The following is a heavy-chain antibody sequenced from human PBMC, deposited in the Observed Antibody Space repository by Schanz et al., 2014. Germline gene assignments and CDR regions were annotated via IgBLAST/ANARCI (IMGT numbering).Heavy chain of an antibody. V-gene: IGHV1-69*04. J-gene: IGHJ6*02. CDR2: IVPIAGIT. Sequence: QVQLVQSGAEVKKPGSSVKVSCKASGGTFSSFGINWVRQAPGQGLEWMGRIVPIAGITNYAQRFQGRVTITADKSSDTAYMELRNLRSDDTAVYYCARAKRFGDMDVWGQGTTVTVSS. CDR3: ARAKRFGDMDV. D-gene: IGHD3-10*01. CDR1: GGTFSSFG.